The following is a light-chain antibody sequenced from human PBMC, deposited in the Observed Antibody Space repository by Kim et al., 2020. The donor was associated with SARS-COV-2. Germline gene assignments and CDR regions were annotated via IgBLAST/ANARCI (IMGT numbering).Light chain of an antibody. CDR1: QSMGNN. Sequence: SPGERATLSCRASQSMGNNLAWYQQKAGQTPRPLISGASTRATDIPARFSGSGSGTDFTLSISSVQSEDFAVYYCQQYSQWPPITFGQGTRLEIK. CDR3: QQYSQWPPIT. J-gene: IGKJ5*01. V-gene: IGKV3-15*01. CDR2: GAS.